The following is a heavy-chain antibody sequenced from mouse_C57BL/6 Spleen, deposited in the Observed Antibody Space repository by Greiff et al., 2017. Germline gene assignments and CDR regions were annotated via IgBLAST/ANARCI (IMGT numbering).Heavy chain of an antibody. V-gene: IGHV1-81*01. CDR2: IYPRSGNT. Sequence: QVQLQQSGAELARPGASVKLSCKASGYTFTSYGISWVKQRTGQGLEWIGEIYPRSGNTYYNEKFKGKDTLTADKSSSTAYMELRSLTSEDSAVYFCARDSSGYGNFDYWGQGTTLTVSS. CDR1: GYTFTSYG. CDR3: ARDSSGYGNFDY. J-gene: IGHJ2*01. D-gene: IGHD3-2*02.